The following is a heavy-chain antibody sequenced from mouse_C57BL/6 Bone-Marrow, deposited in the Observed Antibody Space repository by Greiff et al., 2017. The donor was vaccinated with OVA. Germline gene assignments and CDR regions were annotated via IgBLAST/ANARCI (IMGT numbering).Heavy chain of an antibody. J-gene: IGHJ1*01. CDR3: VYGNYVSGLAY. D-gene: IGHD2-1*01. CDR1: GYTFTSYW. CDR2: IYPCNGST. Sequence: QVQLQQPGAELVKPGASVKLSCKASGYTFTSYWMHWVKQRPGQGLEWIGYIYPCNGSTNYNEKFKDKATLTVDKSSSTAYMQLSSLTSEDSAVYYCVYGNYVSGLAYWGQGTTVTVSS. V-gene: IGHV1-53*01.